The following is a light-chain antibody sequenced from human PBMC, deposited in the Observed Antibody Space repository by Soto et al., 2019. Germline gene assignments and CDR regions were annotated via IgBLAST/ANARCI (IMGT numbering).Light chain of an antibody. CDR2: DAS. V-gene: IGKV3-11*01. J-gene: IGKJ1*01. CDR3: QHRYNWPPT. CDR1: QSISIY. Sequence: EIVLTQSPATLSLSPGERATLSCRASQSISIYLAWYQQKPGQAPRLLIYDASNMATGIPARFSGSGSGTDFTLTISSLEPEDFAVYYCQHRYNWPPTFGQGTKVEIK.